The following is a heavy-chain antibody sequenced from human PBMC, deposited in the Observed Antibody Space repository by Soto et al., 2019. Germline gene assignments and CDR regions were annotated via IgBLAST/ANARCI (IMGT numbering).Heavy chain of an antibody. CDR2: IYYSGST. J-gene: IGHJ3*01. D-gene: IGHD6-13*01. CDR1: GGSISSGGYY. CDR3: ARDLSLIAAGSDAFDL. V-gene: IGHV4-31*03. Sequence: QVQLQESGPGLVKPSQTLSLTCTVSGGSISSGGYYWSWIRQHPGKGLEWIGYIYYSGSTYYNPSLKGRVTISVDTSKNQFSLKLSSVTAADTAVYYCARDLSLIAAGSDAFDLWGQGTMVTVSS.